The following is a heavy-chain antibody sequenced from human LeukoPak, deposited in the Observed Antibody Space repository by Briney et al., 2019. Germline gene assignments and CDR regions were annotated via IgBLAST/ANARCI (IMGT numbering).Heavy chain of an antibody. Sequence: SETLSLTCTVSGGSISSYYWSWIRQPPGKGLEWIGYIYYSGSTKYNPSLKSRVTISVDTSKNQFSLRLSSVTAADTAVYYCARYPFDGYNYYFDYWGQGSLVTVSS. V-gene: IGHV4-59*01. D-gene: IGHD5-24*01. CDR1: GGSISSYY. CDR2: IYYSGST. CDR3: ARYPFDGYNYYFDY. J-gene: IGHJ4*02.